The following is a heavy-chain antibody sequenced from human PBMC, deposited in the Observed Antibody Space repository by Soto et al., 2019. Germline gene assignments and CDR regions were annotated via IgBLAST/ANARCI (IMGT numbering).Heavy chain of an antibody. J-gene: IGHJ3*02. V-gene: IGHV4-39*01. Sequence: QLQLQESGPRLVKPSETLSLICTASRGSISSSGYFWGWIRQPPGKGLEWIGSFYHNGRPPYNPSLESRVTISEDKAKNQLSLILTSVTAADTAVYYCARHSDYGCDIRQCGLDIWDQGTMVIVSS. CDR3: ARHSDYGCDIRQCGLDI. CDR1: RGSISSSGYF. D-gene: IGHD3-16*01. CDR2: FYHNGRP.